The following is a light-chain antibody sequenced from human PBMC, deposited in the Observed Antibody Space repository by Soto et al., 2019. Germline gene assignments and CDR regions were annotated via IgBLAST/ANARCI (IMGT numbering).Light chain of an antibody. Sequence: EVVMTQSPATLSVSPGEGATVSCRASQSVSSHLAWYQHKPGQAPRLLIFDASDRATGIPARFSGSGSGTDFTLTISSLETEDFAVYYCQQRSSWPITFGQGTRLEI. CDR1: QSVSSH. CDR3: QQRSSWPIT. V-gene: IGKV3-11*01. CDR2: DAS. J-gene: IGKJ5*01.